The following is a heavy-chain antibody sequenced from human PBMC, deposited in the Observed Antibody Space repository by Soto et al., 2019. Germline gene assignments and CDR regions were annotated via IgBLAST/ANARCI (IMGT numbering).Heavy chain of an antibody. J-gene: IGHJ6*03. CDR2: IYYSGST. CDR3: ARSLRQYYYYYYMHV. D-gene: IGHD3-16*02. V-gene: IGHV4-59*01. Sequence: QVQLQESGPGLVKPSETLSLTCTVSGGSISSYYWSWIRQPPGKGLEWIGYIYYSGSTNYNPSLKSRVTISVDTSKNQFSLKLSSVTAADTAVYYCARSLRQYYYYYYMHVRGKGTTVTVSS. CDR1: GGSISSYY.